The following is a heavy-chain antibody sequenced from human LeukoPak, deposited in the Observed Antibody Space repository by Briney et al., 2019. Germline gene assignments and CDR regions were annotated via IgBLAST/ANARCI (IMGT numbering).Heavy chain of an antibody. CDR1: GGTFSSYA. J-gene: IGHJ4*02. Sequence: SVKVSCKASGGTFSSYAISWVRQAPGQGLEWMGGIIPIFGTANYAQKFQGRVTITTDESTSTAYMELSSLRSEDTAVYYCARDKYTYCSGGSCYGGFDCWGQGTLVTVSS. D-gene: IGHD2-15*01. CDR3: ARDKYTYCSGGSCYGGFDC. V-gene: IGHV1-69*05. CDR2: IIPIFGTA.